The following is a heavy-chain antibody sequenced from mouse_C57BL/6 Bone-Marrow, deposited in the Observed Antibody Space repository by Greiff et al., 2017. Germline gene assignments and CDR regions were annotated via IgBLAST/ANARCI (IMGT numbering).Heavy chain of an antibody. D-gene: IGHD2-3*01. CDR2: INPNNGGT. CDR3: ARWLLHWFAY. V-gene: IGHV1-26*01. J-gene: IGHJ3*01. CDR1: GYTFTDYY. Sequence: EVQLQQSGPELVKPGASVKISCKASGYTFTDYYMNWVKQSHGKSLEWIGDINPNNGGTSYNQKFKGKATLTVDKSSSTAYMELRSLTSEDSAVYYCARWLLHWFAYWGQGTLVTVSA.